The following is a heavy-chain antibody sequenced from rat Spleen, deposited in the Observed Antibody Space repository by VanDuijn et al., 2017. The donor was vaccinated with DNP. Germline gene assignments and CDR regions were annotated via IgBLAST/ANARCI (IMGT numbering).Heavy chain of an antibody. J-gene: IGHJ2*01. D-gene: IGHD5-1*01. CDR1: VDSPSCSFR. CDR2: INGAGST. Sequence: SVPVDSPSCSFRWSWIRKFPGDKLEWMGYINGAGSTNYNPSLKSRISIARDTSKNQFFLQVNSVTPEDSATYYCAIQLGVFDYWGQGVMVTVSS. CDR3: AIQLGVFDY. V-gene: IGHV3-3*01.